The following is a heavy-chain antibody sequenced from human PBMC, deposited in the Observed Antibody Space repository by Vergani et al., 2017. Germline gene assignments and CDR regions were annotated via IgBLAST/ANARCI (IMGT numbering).Heavy chain of an antibody. V-gene: IGHV3-33*01. CDR1: GFTFSSYG. J-gene: IGHJ3*02. Sequence: QVQLVESGGGVVQPGRSLRLSCAASGFTFSSYGMHWVRQAPGKGLEWVAVIWYDGSNKYYADSVKGRFTISRDNSKNTLYLQMNSLRAEDTAVYYCARGYSSGDDAFDIWGQGTIVTVSS. CDR2: IWYDGSNK. CDR3: ARGYSSGDDAFDI. D-gene: IGHD2-15*01.